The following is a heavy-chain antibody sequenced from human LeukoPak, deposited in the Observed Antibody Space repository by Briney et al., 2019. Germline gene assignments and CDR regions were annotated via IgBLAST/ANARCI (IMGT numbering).Heavy chain of an antibody. V-gene: IGHV3-21*01. J-gene: IGHJ4*02. Sequence: GWSLRLSCAGSGFTLSNFIMSWVRQAPGKGLEWVSSISISGSFIYYADSLKGRFTISRDNAKNSLSLQLDSLRAEDTAVFYCARSTLNRYNFDYWGQGTLVTVSS. D-gene: IGHD1-14*01. CDR1: GFTLSNFI. CDR3: ARSTLNRYNFDY. CDR2: ISISGSFI.